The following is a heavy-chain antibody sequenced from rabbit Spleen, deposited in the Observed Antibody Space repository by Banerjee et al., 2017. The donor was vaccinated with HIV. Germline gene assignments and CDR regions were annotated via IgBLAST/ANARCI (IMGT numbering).Heavy chain of an antibody. CDR3: TRDSGSGPYIDGYFNL. J-gene: IGHJ4*01. CDR2: IYTGNDKT. V-gene: IGHV1S40*01. CDR1: GFSLSSSYD. D-gene: IGHD1-1*01. Sequence: VESGGGLVQPGTSLTLTCTASGFSLSSSYDMCWVRQAPGKGLEWIGCIYTGNDKTYYASWAKGRFTISKPSSTTVTLRMTSLTVADTATYFCTRDSGSGPYIDGYFNLWGPGTLVTFS.